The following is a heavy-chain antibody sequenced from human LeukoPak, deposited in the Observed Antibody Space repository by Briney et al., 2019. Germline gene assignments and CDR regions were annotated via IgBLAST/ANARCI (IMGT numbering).Heavy chain of an antibody. CDR3: AKEGDGSRWSAFDM. V-gene: IGHV3-30-3*01. Sequence: PGGSLRLSCAGSGFTLSRNAMHWVRQAPGKGLEWVAVISIDGTREHYADSVKGRFTISRDNSKNTVSLQMNSLRADDTAVYYCAKEGDGSRWSAFDMWGQGTMVTVSS. D-gene: IGHD2-21*01. CDR1: GFTLSRNA. CDR2: ISIDGTRE. J-gene: IGHJ3*02.